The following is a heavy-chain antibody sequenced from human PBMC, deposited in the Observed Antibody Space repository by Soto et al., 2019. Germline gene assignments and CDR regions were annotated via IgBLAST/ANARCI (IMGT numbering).Heavy chain of an antibody. CDR3: ANSLYVDTAMVFDY. D-gene: IGHD5-18*01. CDR2: ISYDGSNK. V-gene: IGHV3-30*18. J-gene: IGHJ4*02. CDR1: GFTFSSYG. Sequence: QVQLVESGGGVVQPGRSLRLSCAASGFTFSSYGMHWVRQAPGKGLEWVAVISYDGSNKYYADSVKGRFTSSRDNSKNPLYMQMNSLRSEDTAVYYCANSLYVDTAMVFDYWGQGTLVTVSS.